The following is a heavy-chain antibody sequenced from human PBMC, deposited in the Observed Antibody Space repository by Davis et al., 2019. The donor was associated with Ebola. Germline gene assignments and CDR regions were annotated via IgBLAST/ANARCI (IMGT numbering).Heavy chain of an antibody. CDR1: GFTFSKAW. CDR2: IKEDGTEK. CDR3: ARGAWTFDC. J-gene: IGHJ2*01. V-gene: IGHV3-7*01. Sequence: GESLKISCAASGFTFSKAWMSWVRQAPGKRLEWVANIKEDGTEKYYVDPVKGRFTISRDNANNSLYLQMNSLRAEDTAVFYCARGAWTFDCWGRGTLVTVSS. D-gene: IGHD3-9*01.